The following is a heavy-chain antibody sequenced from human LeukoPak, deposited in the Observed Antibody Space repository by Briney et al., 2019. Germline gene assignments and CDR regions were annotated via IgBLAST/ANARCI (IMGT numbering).Heavy chain of an antibody. Sequence: GGSLRLSCAASGFIFSNYAMQWVRQAPGMGLEWVAFIRYDGGNTYYADSVKGRFTISRDDAKNLVFLQMNSLRVEDTAVYYCARDGVAGGFDYWGQGILVTVSS. CDR1: GFIFSNYA. V-gene: IGHV3-30*02. D-gene: IGHD6-19*01. CDR2: IRYDGGNT. CDR3: ARDGVAGGFDY. J-gene: IGHJ4*02.